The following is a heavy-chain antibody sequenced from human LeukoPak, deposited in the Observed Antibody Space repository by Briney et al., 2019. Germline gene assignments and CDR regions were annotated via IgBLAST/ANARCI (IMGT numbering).Heavy chain of an antibody. V-gene: IGHV3-23*01. J-gene: IGHJ4*02. Sequence: PGGSLRLSCAASGLTFSNYAMNWVRQASGKGLEWVSGITDSGRKTYYADSVKGRFSISRDNSKNTVYLQMSDLRAEDTAVYYCAKITKATTPNYWGQGTLVTASS. CDR1: GLTFSNYA. CDR3: AKITKATTPNY. D-gene: IGHD4-17*01. CDR2: ITDSGRKT.